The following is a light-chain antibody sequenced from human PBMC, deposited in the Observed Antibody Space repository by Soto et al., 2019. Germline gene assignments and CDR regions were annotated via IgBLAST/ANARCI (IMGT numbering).Light chain of an antibody. Sequence: QSALTQPPSVSGSPGQSITISCTGTSSDVGGYNYVSWYQQHPGTAPKLMIYDVSNRPSGVSNRFSGSKSGNTASLTISGLQAEDEADYYCSSYTSSSTPVVFGGGTKVTVL. CDR3: SSYTSSSTPVV. V-gene: IGLV2-14*01. CDR2: DVS. CDR1: SSDVGGYNY. J-gene: IGLJ2*01.